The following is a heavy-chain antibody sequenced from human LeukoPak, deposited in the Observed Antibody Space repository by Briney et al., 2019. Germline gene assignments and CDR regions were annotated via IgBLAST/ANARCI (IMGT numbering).Heavy chain of an antibody. Sequence: SETLSLTCTVSGGSISSGFYYWSWIRQPAGKGLEWIGRIYTSGSTNYNPSLKSRVTMSVDTSKNQFSLKLSSVTAADTAVYYCARASLGKAFDLWGPGTMVTVSS. CDR2: IYTSGST. D-gene: IGHD1-26*01. CDR1: GGSISSGFYY. CDR3: ARASLGKAFDL. J-gene: IGHJ3*01. V-gene: IGHV4-61*02.